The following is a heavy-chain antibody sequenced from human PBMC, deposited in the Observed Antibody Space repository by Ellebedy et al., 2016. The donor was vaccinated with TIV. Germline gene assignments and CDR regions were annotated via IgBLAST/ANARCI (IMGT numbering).Heavy chain of an antibody. J-gene: IGHJ4*02. CDR2: IFYTGSA. CDR3: ARTSGTFYFDS. Sequence: SETLSLXXTVSGGSIDRGGFYWTWIRQHPGRSLEWLGYIFYTGSALYNPSLKSRLSISIDTSKNHFSLKLSSVTVADTALYYCARTSGTFYFDSWGQGTLVAVSS. CDR1: GGSIDRGGFY. D-gene: IGHD1-26*01. V-gene: IGHV4-31*03.